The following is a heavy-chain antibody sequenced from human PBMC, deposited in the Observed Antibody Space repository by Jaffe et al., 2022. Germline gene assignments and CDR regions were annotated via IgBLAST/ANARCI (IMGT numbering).Heavy chain of an antibody. J-gene: IGHJ4*02. V-gene: IGHV3-73*02. D-gene: IGHD3-3*01. CDR3: TSSLYYDFWSGPPPRIDY. CDR2: IRSKANSYAT. CDR1: GFTFSGSA. Sequence: EVQLVESGGGLVQPGGSLKLSCAASGFTFSGSAMHWVRQASGKGLEWVGRIRSKANSYATAYAASVKGRFTISRDDSKNTAYLQMNSLKTEDTAVYYCTSSLYYDFWSGPPPRIDYWGQGTLVTVSS.